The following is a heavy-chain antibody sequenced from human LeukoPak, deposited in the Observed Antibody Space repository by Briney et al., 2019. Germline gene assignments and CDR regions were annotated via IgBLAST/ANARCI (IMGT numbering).Heavy chain of an antibody. D-gene: IGHD3-10*01. CDR3: ARDLVLWFGEPHMDV. CDR2: IKQDGSEK. J-gene: IGHJ6*02. CDR1: GFTFSSYW. Sequence: GGSLRPSCAASGFTFSSYWMSWVRQAPGKGLEWVANIKQDGSEKYYVDSVKGRFTISRDNAKNSLYLQMNSLRAEDTAVYYCARDLVLWFGEPHMDVWGQGPRSPSP. V-gene: IGHV3-7*01.